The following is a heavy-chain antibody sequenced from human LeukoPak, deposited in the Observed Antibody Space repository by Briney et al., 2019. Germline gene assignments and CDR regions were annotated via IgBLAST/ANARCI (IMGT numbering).Heavy chain of an antibody. D-gene: IGHD1-26*01. CDR3: ARDSAAHGSF. V-gene: IGHV3-7*03. CDR1: GFIFSGYW. Sequence: TGGSLRLSCAASGFIFSGYWMSWVRQAPGKGLEWVANIKQDGSEKYYVDSVKGRFTISRDNAKNSLYLQMNSLRDEDTAVYYCARDSAAHGSFWGQGTPVIVSS. J-gene: IGHJ4*02. CDR2: IKQDGSEK.